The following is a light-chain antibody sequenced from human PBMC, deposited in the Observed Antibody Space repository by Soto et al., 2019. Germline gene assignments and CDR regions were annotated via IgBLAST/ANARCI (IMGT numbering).Light chain of an antibody. J-gene: IGKJ4*01. Sequence: EIVLTQSPATLSLSPGERATLSCRASQSVSSYLAWYQQKPGQAPRLLIYDASNRATGIPDRFSGSGSGTDVTLTISSLEPEDFAVYYCQQRSNWRLTFGGGTKVEIK. CDR3: QQRSNWRLT. CDR2: DAS. CDR1: QSVSSY. V-gene: IGKV3-11*01.